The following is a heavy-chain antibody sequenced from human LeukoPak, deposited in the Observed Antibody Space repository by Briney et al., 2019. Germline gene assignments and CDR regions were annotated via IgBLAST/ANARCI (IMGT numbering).Heavy chain of an antibody. CDR2: INPSGGST. Sequence: ASVKVSCKASGYTFTSYFIHWVRQAPGQGLEWMGIINPSGGSTNYAQKFQGRVTMTRDTSTTTVYMELSSLRFEDTAVYYCARRHTDFWSGPTLYYYYGMDVWGQGTTVTVSS. CDR3: ARRHTDFWSGPTLYYYYGMDV. V-gene: IGHV1-46*01. J-gene: IGHJ6*02. D-gene: IGHD3-3*01. CDR1: GYTFTSYF.